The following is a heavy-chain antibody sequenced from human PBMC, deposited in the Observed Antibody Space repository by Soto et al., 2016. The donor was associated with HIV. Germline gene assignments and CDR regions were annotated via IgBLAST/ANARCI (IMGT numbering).Heavy chain of an antibody. CDR3: ARAQMLRARHCFDT. D-gene: IGHD3-10*01. CDR1: GGSFNDFY. V-gene: IGHV4-34*12. Sequence: QVQLQQWGAGLLKPSETLSLTCAVYGGSFNDFYWSWIRQSPGKGLEWIGKVLYRGTTNYNPSLTSRVTISVDTSKNQFSLKLTSVTAADTAVYYCARAQMLRARHCFDTWGQGTLVTVSS. CDR2: VLYRGTT. J-gene: IGHJ5*02.